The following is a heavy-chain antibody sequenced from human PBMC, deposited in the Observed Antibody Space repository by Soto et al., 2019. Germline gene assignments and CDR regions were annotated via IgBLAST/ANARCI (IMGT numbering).Heavy chain of an antibody. J-gene: IGHJ4*02. D-gene: IGHD7-27*01. CDR1: GGSFSGYY. CDR3: ARGWGRIFDY. CDR2: INHSGST. Sequence: QVQLQQWGAGLLKPSETLSLTCAVYGGSFSGYYWNWIRQPPGKGLEWIGEINHSGSTNYNPSLKYRVTLSVDTSKNQFSLKLSSVTAADTAVYYCARGWGRIFDYWGQGTLVTVSS. V-gene: IGHV4-34*01.